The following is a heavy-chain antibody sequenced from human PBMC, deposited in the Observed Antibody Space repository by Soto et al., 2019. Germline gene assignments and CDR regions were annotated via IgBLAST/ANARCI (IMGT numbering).Heavy chain of an antibody. CDR2: IWYDGSNK. CDR1: GFTFSSYG. J-gene: IGHJ4*02. Sequence: QVQLVESGGGVVQPGRSLRLSCAASGFTFSSYGMHWVRQVPGKGLEWVAVIWYDGSNKYYADSVKGRFTITRDNSKNTLYLQMNSLRAEDTAVYYCAREAAYFDYCGQGTLVTVSS. D-gene: IGHD6-25*01. CDR3: AREAAYFDY. V-gene: IGHV3-33*01.